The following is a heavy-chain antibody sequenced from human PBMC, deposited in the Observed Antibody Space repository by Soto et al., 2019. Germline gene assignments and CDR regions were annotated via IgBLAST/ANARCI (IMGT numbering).Heavy chain of an antibody. J-gene: IGHJ4*02. Sequence: GGSLRLSCAASGFTVSSNYMSWVRQAPGKGLEWVSVIYSGGSTYYADSVKGRFTISRHNSKNTLYLQMNSRRAGDTAVYYCASVRAGSGSYYPDYWGQGTLVTVSS. D-gene: IGHD3-10*01. CDR3: ASVRAGSGSYYPDY. V-gene: IGHV3-53*04. CDR2: IYSGGST. CDR1: GFTVSSNY.